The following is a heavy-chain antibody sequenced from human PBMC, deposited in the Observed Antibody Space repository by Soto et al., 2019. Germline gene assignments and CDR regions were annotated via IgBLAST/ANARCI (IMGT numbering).Heavy chain of an antibody. J-gene: IGHJ3*02. CDR1: GYSFTSYW. Sequence: GESLKISCKGSGYSFTSYWIGWVRQMPGKGLEWMGIIYPGDSDTGYSPSFQGQVTISADKSISTAYLQWSSLKASDTAMYYCARQINSGSYYNRDAFDIWGQGTMVTVSS. CDR3: ARQINSGSYYNRDAFDI. V-gene: IGHV5-51*01. D-gene: IGHD3-10*01. CDR2: IYPGDSDT.